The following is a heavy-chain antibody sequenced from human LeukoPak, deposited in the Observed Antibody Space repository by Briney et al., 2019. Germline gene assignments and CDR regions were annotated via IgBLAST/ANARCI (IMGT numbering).Heavy chain of an antibody. CDR1: GFTFSGYS. J-gene: IGHJ5*02. D-gene: IGHD2-15*01. CDR3: ASTRNLYCSGGSCYRYNWFDP. V-gene: IGHV3-21*01. Sequence: GGSLRLSCAASGFTFSGYSMNWVRQAPGKGLEWVSSISSSSSYIYYADSVKGRFTISRDNAKNSLYLQMNSLRAEDTAVYYCASTRNLYCSGGSCYRYNWFDPWGQGTLVTVSS. CDR2: ISSSSSYI.